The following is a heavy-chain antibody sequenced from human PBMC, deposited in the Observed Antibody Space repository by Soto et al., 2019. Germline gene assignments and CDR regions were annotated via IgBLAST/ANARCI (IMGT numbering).Heavy chain of an antibody. CDR1: GGSISSGGYY. CDR3: ARAKIYCSSTSCYTGGYFDY. V-gene: IGHV4-31*03. Sequence: QVQLQESGPGLVKPSQTLSLTCTVSGGSISSGGYYWSWIRQHPGKGLEWIGYIYYSGSTYYNPSLKSRVTISVDTSKNHYPLKLSSVTAADTAVYYCARAKIYCSSTSCYTGGYFDYWGQGTLVTVSS. CDR2: IYYSGST. J-gene: IGHJ4*02. D-gene: IGHD2-2*02.